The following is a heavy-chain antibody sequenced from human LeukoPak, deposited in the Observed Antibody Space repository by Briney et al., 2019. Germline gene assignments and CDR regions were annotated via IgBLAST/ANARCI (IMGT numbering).Heavy chain of an antibody. CDR3: AXELVRIAAAGLGY. CDR1: GFTXXSYA. CDR2: XXXXGXXX. V-gene: IGHV3-30*01. D-gene: IGHD6-13*01. J-gene: IGHJ4*02. Sequence: GGSLRLSCAASGFTXXSYAMHWVXQAPGXXXXXXXXXXXXGXXXXXXXXXXXXFTXXXDNSKNXLXLQMNSLRAEDTAVYYCAXELVRIAAAGLGYWGQGTLVTVSS.